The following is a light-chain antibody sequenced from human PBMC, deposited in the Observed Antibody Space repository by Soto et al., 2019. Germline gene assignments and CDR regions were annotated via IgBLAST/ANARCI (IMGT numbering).Light chain of an antibody. V-gene: IGKV3-20*01. CDR3: QQYGSSPQ. Sequence: EIVLTQSPGTLSLSPGERATLSCRASQSVSSSYLAWYQQKPGQAPRLLIYGASSRATGIPDRFSGSGSGTGFTLTIIRLEPEDFAVYYCQQYGSSPQFGQGTKVDIK. CDR2: GAS. CDR1: QSVSSSY. J-gene: IGKJ1*01.